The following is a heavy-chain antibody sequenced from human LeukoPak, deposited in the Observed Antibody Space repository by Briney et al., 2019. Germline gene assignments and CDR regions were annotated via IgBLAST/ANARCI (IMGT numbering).Heavy chain of an antibody. J-gene: IGHJ5*02. CDR2: IRSKAYGGTT. D-gene: IGHD2-2*01. CDR1: GFTFGDYA. Sequence: GGSLRLSCTASGFTFGDYAMSWVRQAPGKGLEWVGFIRSKAYGGTTEYAASVKGRFTISRDDSKSIAYLQMNSLKTEDTAVYYCTRVPVVVPVADWFDPWGQGTLVTVSS. V-gene: IGHV3-49*04. CDR3: TRVPVVVPVADWFDP.